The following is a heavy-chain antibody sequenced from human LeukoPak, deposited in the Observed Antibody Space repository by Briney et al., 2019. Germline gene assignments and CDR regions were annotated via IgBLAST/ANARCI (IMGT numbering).Heavy chain of an antibody. J-gene: IGHJ4*02. CDR1: GFTFSSYE. V-gene: IGHV3-48*03. D-gene: IGHD3-9*01. Sequence: PGGSLRLSCAASGFTFSSYEMNWVRQAPGKGLEWVSYISRSGSTIYYADSVKGRFTISRDNAKNSLYLQMNSLRAEDTAVYYCARAGDILTGSFDYWGQGTLVTVSS. CDR2: ISRSGSTI. CDR3: ARAGDILTGSFDY.